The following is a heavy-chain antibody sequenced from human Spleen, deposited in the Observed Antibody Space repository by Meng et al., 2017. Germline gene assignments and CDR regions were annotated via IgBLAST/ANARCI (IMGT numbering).Heavy chain of an antibody. D-gene: IGHD3-10*01. J-gene: IGHJ5*02. CDR1: GDSISSGGYY. V-gene: IGHV4-31*03. CDR2: IYHSGGT. Sequence: QSQLQESGPGLVKPSQTLSLTCTVSGDSISSGGYYWSWIRQYPGKGLEWIGYIYHSGGTYYNPSLKSRVSISLAMSENQFSLKLTSVTAADTAVFYCARANLVRGIIDTWGQGTLVTVSS. CDR3: ARANLVRGIIDT.